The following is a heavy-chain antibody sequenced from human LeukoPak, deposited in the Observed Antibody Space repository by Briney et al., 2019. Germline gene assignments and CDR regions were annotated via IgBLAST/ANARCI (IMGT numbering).Heavy chain of an antibody. V-gene: IGHV1-2*02. D-gene: IGHD3-10*01. J-gene: IGHJ4*02. CDR1: GYTLTGYY. Sequence: ASVKVSCKASGYTLTGYYMHWVRQAPGQGLEWMGWINPNSGGTNYAQKFQGRVTMTRDTSISTAYMELSRLRSDDTAVYYCARDVGLWFGELSVPDFDYWGQGTLVTVSS. CDR2: INPNSGGT. CDR3: ARDVGLWFGELSVPDFDY.